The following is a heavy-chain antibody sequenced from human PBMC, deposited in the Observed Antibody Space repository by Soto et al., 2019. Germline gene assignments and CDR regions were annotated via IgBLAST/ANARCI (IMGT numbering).Heavy chain of an antibody. CDR2: ISYDGSNK. CDR1: GFTFSSYA. V-gene: IGHV3-30-3*01. D-gene: IGHD3-22*01. CDR3: ARGSLMIRYYFDY. J-gene: IGHJ4*02. Sequence: GGSLRLSCAASGFTFSSYAMHWVRQAPGEGLEWVAVISYDGSNKYYADSVKGRFTISRDNSKNTLYLQMNSLRAEDTAVYYCARGSLMIRYYFDYWGQGTLVTVSS.